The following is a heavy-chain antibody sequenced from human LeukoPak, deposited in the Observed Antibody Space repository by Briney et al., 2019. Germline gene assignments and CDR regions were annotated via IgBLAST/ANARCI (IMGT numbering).Heavy chain of an antibody. J-gene: IGHJ3*01. V-gene: IGHV4-31*03. CDR3: ARDDATLDAFDF. Sequence: SQTLSLTCTVSGGSISSGGYYWSWIRQHPGKGLEWIGYIYYNGSTYYNPPLKSRVTISVDTSKNQFSLKLSSVTAADTAVYYCARDDATLDAFDFWGQGTMVTVSS. CDR2: IYYNGST. CDR1: GGSISSGGYY.